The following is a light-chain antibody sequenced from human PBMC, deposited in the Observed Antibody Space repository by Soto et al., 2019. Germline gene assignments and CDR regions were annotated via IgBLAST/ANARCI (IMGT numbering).Light chain of an antibody. V-gene: IGLV1-40*01. J-gene: IGLJ2*01. Sequence: QSVLTQPPSVSGAPGQRVTISCTGSSSNIGAGYDVHWYQQIPGTAPKLLIYDDNNRPSGVPDRFSGSRSGTSASLAITGLQADDEADYYCQSFDSSLSGAVFGGGTKVTVL. CDR2: DDN. CDR1: SSNIGAGYD. CDR3: QSFDSSLSGAV.